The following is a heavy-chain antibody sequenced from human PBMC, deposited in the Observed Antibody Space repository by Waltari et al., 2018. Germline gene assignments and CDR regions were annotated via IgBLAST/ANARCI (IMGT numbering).Heavy chain of an antibody. J-gene: IGHJ4*02. Sequence: QVQLQESGPGLVKPSETLSLTCAVSGYSISSGYYWGWIRQPPGKGLEWIGSIYHSGSNYYNPALKSRVTISVDTSKNQFSLKLGSVTAADTAVYYCARHQTGTISTGLDYWGQGTLVTVSS. CDR1: GYSISSGYY. CDR3: ARHQTGTISTGLDY. V-gene: IGHV4-38-2*01. D-gene: IGHD1-7*01. CDR2: IYHSGSN.